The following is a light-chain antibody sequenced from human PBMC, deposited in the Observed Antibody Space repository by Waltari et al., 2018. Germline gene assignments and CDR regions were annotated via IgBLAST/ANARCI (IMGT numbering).Light chain of an antibody. CDR1: QSVSKY. CDR3: QQRNSWPIT. CDR2: DAS. J-gene: IGKJ5*01. V-gene: IGKV3-11*01. Sequence: EIVLTQSPATLSLSPGERATLSCRASQSVSKYLVWYQQRPGQAPRLLIYDASIRAIGIPARFSGSGSGTDFTLTISSLEPEDFAVYYCQQRNSWPITFGQGTRLEIK.